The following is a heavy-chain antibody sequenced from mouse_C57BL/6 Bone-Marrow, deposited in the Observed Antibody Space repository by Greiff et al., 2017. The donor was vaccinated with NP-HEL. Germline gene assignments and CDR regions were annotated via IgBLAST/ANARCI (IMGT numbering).Heavy chain of an antibody. V-gene: IGHV5-4*03. CDR3: ASYYSNYVY. CDR2: ISDGGSYT. CDR1: GFTFSSYA. Sequence: EVMLVESGGGLVKPGGSLKLSCAASGFTFSSYAMSWVRQTPEKRLEWVATISDGGSYTYYPDNVKGRFTISRDNAKNNLYLQMSHLKSEDTAMYYCASYYSNYVYWGQGTTLTVSS. J-gene: IGHJ2*01. D-gene: IGHD2-5*01.